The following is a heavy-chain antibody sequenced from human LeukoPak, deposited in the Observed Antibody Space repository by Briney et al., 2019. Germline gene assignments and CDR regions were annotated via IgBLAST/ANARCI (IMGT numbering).Heavy chain of an antibody. J-gene: IGHJ4*02. CDR1: GYTFTSYG. CDR2: ISAYNGNT. CDR3: ARDLAKWGYCSGGSCYGGPTAKFDY. D-gene: IGHD2-15*01. V-gene: IGHV1-18*04. Sequence: ASVKVSCKASGYTFTSYGISWVRQAPGQGLEWMGWISAYNGNTNYAQKLQGRVTMTTDTSTSTAYKELRSLSSDDTAVYYCARDLAKWGYCSGGSCYGGPTAKFDYWGQGTLVTVSS.